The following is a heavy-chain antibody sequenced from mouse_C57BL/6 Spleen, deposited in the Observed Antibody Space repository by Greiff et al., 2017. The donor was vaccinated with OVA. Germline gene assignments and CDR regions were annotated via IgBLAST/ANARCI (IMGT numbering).Heavy chain of an antibody. CDR3: TREGRGSSLFAY. D-gene: IGHD1-1*01. J-gene: IGHJ3*01. CDR1: GYTFTDYE. CDR2: IDPETGGT. Sequence: VQLQESGAELVRPGASVTLSCKASGYTFTDYEMHWVKQTPVHGLEWIGAIDPETGGTAYNQKFKGKAILTADKSSSTAYMELRSLTSEDSAVYYSTREGRGSSLFAYWGQGTLVTVSA. V-gene: IGHV1-15*01.